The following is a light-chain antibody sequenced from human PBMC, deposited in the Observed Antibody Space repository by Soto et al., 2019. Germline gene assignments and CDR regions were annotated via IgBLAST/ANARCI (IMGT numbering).Light chain of an antibody. CDR1: QTIGSW. CDR2: DAS. J-gene: IGKJ1*01. CDR3: QHYYSYPWT. V-gene: IGKV1-5*01. Sequence: DIQMTQSPSTLSASVGDRVTITCRASQTIGSWLAWYQQKPGNAPTLLIYDASSLQSGVPLRFSGSGSGTEFTLTISSLQPDDFATYYCQHYYSYPWTFGQGTKVDIK.